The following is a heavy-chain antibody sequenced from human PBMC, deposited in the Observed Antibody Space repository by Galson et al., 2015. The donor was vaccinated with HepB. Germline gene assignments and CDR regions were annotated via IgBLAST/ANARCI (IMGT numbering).Heavy chain of an antibody. CDR2: TYYRTKWFY. D-gene: IGHD1-1*01. V-gene: IGHV6-1*01. J-gene: IGHJ4*02. Sequence: CAISGDSVSSHIAAWNWIRQSPSRGLEWLGRTYYRTKWFYDYTLSVRTRITINPDTSKNQFSLQLNAVTHEDTAVYYCARDLATGSVNYFDSWGQGTLVTVSS. CDR1: GDSVSSHIAA. CDR3: ARDLATGSVNYFDS.